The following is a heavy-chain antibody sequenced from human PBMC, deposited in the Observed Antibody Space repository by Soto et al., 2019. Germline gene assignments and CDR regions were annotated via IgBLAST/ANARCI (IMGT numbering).Heavy chain of an antibody. CDR2: ISSSSTYI. CDR1: GFSFSSYS. CDR3: ATDQLSLLNYDY. D-gene: IGHD1-1*01. V-gene: IGHV3-21*01. J-gene: IGHJ4*02. Sequence: GGSLRLSCAASGFSFSSYSMTWVRQAPGKGLEWVSTISSSSTYIYYADSVKGRFTISRDNARNSLYLQMNSLRAEDTAVYYCATDQLSLLNYDYWGQGTLVTVSS.